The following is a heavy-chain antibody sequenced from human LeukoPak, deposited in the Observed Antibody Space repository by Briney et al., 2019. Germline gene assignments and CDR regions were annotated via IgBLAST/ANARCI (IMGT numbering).Heavy chain of an antibody. CDR2: IYPGDSDT. J-gene: IGHJ3*02. Sequence: GESLKISCKGSGYSFTSYWIGWVRQMPGKGLERMGIIYPGDSDTRYSPSFQGQVTISADKSISTAYLQWSSLKASDTAMYYCARGLIYYYDSSADAFDIWGQGTMVTVSS. D-gene: IGHD3-22*01. CDR3: ARGLIYYYDSSADAFDI. CDR1: GYSFTSYW. V-gene: IGHV5-51*01.